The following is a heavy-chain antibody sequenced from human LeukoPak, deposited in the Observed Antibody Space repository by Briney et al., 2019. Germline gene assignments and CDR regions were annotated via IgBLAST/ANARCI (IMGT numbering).Heavy chain of an antibody. V-gene: IGHV3-23*01. Sequence: GGSLRLSCAASGLTFSSYAMSWVRQAPGKGLEWVSAISGSGGSTYYADSVKGRFTISRDNSKNTLYVQMNSLRAEDTAVYYCARDLYTSSWYLPLYWGQGTLVTVSS. CDR2: ISGSGGST. CDR1: GLTFSSYA. D-gene: IGHD6-13*01. CDR3: ARDLYTSSWYLPLY. J-gene: IGHJ4*02.